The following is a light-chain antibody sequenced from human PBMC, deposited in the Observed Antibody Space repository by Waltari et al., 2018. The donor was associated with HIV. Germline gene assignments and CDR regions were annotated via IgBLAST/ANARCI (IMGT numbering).Light chain of an antibody. CDR1: SLRTYY. J-gene: IGLJ2*01. CDR2: GKN. V-gene: IGLV3-19*01. Sequence: SSELTQDPSVSVALSQTVRITCQGDSLRTYYATWYQQKPRQAPVIGIFGKNNRLPGIPDCSSGSSSGDTASLTITGAQAEDEADYYCSSRDSSGTHVLFGGGTKLTVL. CDR3: SSRDSSGTHVL.